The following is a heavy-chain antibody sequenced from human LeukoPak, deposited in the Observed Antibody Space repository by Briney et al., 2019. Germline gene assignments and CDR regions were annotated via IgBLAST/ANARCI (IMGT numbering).Heavy chain of an antibody. CDR3: AKVGATTFPWYFDL. V-gene: IGHV1-2*02. J-gene: IGHJ2*01. CDR1: VYTFTTYG. Sequence: ASVKVSCKASVYTFTTYGISWVRQAPGQGLEWMGWINPNSGGTNYAQKFQGRVTMTRDTSISTAYMELSRLRSDDTAVYYCAKVGATTFPWYFDLWGRGTLVTVSS. D-gene: IGHD1-26*01. CDR2: INPNSGGT.